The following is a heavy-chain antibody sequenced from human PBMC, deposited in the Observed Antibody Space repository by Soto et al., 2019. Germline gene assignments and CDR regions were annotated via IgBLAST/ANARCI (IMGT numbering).Heavy chain of an antibody. J-gene: IGHJ2*01. CDR3: ARGNQRWLQLWYFDL. V-gene: IGHV1-69*12. CDR1: GGTFSSYT. CDR2: IIPIFGTA. D-gene: IGHD5-12*01. Sequence: QVQLVQSGAEVKKPGSSVTVSCKASGGTFSSYTISWVRQAPGQGLEWMGGIIPIFGTANYAQKFQVRVTITADESTSTAYMELSSLRSEDTAVYYCARGNQRWLQLWYFDLWGRGTLVTVSS.